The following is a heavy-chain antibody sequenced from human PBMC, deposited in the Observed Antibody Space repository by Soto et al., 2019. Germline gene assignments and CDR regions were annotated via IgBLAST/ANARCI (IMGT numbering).Heavy chain of an antibody. V-gene: IGHV3-23*01. CDR2: ISGSGGST. CDR3: AKGDVVVVAATLDY. CDR1: GFTFSSYA. D-gene: IGHD2-15*01. Sequence: GGSLRLSCAASGFTFSSYAMSWVRQAPGKGLEWVSAISGSGGSTYYADSVKGRFTISRDNSKNTLYLQMNSPRAEDTAVYCCAKGDVVVVAATLDYWGQGTLVTVSS. J-gene: IGHJ4*02.